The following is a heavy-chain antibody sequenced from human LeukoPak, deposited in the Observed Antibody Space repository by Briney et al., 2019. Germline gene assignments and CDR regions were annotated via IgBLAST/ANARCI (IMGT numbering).Heavy chain of an antibody. CDR3: ARHGYCGNPRCYPDYYYIDA. CDR1: GYTFIDFY. J-gene: IGHJ6*03. Sequence: ASVKVSCKASGYTFIDFYIHWVRQAPGHGLEWMGWISPNTGGTNYAQGFQGRVTMTRDTSITTTYLELRGLTSDDTAVYYCARHGYCGNPRCYPDYYYIDAWGKGTKVTVSS. D-gene: IGHD2-2*03. CDR2: ISPNTGGT. V-gene: IGHV1-2*02.